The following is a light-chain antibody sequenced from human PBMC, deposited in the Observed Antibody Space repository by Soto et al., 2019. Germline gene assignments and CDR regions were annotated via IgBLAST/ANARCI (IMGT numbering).Light chain of an antibody. J-gene: IGKJ4*01. CDR3: QQSYSTPSLT. Sequence: DIQMTQSPSSLSASVGDRVTITCRASQSIDTYVNWYQQKPGKGPNLLIYAASNLRTGVPSRFSGSGSGTDFTLTISGRLPEDFATYFCQQSYSTPSLTFGGGTKVEIK. V-gene: IGKV1-39*01. CDR2: AAS. CDR1: QSIDTY.